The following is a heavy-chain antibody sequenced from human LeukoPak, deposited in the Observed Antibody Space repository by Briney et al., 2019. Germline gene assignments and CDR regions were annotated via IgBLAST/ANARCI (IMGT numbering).Heavy chain of an antibody. V-gene: IGHV3-9*01. CDR1: GYTFDDYA. D-gene: IGHD3-22*01. J-gene: IGHJ3*02. Sequence: PGRSLGLSCAASGYTFDDYAMHWVRQAPGKGLEWVSGISWNSGGIGYADSVKGRFTISRDNAKNSLYLQMNSLRAEDTALYYCAKDIKSLHLVDSSGYHDAFDIWGQGTMVTVSS. CDR3: AKDIKSLHLVDSSGYHDAFDI. CDR2: ISWNSGGI.